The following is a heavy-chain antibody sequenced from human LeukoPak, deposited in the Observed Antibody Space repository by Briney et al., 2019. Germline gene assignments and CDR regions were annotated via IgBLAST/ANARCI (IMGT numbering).Heavy chain of an antibody. CDR2: IYYSGST. V-gene: IGHV4-59*01. Sequence: SETLSLTCTVSGGSISSYYWSWLRQPPGKGLEWIGYIYYSGSTNYNPSLKSRVTISVDTSKNQFSLKLSSVTAADTAVYYCARGQYYDILTGPNNWFDPWGQGTLVTVSS. CDR3: ARGQYYDILTGPNNWFDP. CDR1: GGSISSYY. J-gene: IGHJ5*02. D-gene: IGHD3-9*01.